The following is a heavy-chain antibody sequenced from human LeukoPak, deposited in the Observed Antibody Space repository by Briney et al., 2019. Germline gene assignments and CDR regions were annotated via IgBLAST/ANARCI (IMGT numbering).Heavy chain of an antibody. CDR2: IIPILGIA. CDR1: GGTFSSYT. Sequence: ASVKVSCKASGGTFSSYTISWVRQAPGQGLEWMGRIIPILGIANYAQKFQGRVTITADKSTSTAYMELSSLRSEDTAVYYCARDPLNASSGYPYWGQGTLVTVFS. CDR3: ARDPLNASSGYPY. V-gene: IGHV1-69*04. D-gene: IGHD3-22*01. J-gene: IGHJ4*02.